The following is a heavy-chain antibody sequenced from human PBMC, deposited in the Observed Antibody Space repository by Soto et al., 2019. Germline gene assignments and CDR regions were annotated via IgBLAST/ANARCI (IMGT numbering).Heavy chain of an antibody. CDR1: GYSFTSYW. CDR2: IDPSDSYT. Sequence: GESLKISCKGSGYSFTSYWISWVRQMPGKGLEWMGRIDPSDSYTNYSPSFQGHVTISADKSISTAYLQWSSLKASDTAMYYCARTASDIVVVVAATRYGMEVWGQGTTVTVSS. CDR3: ARTASDIVVVVAATRYGMEV. V-gene: IGHV5-10-1*01. D-gene: IGHD2-15*01. J-gene: IGHJ6*02.